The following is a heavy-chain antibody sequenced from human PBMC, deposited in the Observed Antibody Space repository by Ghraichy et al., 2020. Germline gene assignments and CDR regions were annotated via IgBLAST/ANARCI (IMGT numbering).Heavy chain of an antibody. D-gene: IGHD2-2*01. CDR2: ISSSSSYI. V-gene: IGHV3-21*01. Sequence: RGSLRLSCAASGFTFSSYSMNWVRQAPGKGLEWVSSISSSSSYIYYADSVKGRFTISRDNAKNSLYLQMNSLRAEDTAVYYCARDGVGVVVPAAIFPGYYYGMDVWGQGTTVTVSS. J-gene: IGHJ6*02. CDR3: ARDGVGVVVPAAIFPGYYYGMDV. CDR1: GFTFSSYS.